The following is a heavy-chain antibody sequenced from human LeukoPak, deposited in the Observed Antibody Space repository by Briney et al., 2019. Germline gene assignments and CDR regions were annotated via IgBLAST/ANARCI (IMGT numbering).Heavy chain of an antibody. CDR1: ELTLSTYW. J-gene: IGHJ6*04. V-gene: IGHV3-7*01. CDR3: ARRASNYDFWSGYNV. CDR2: IKQDGSEK. Sequence: GGSLRLSCAASELTLSTYWMNWVRQAPGKGLEWVASIKQDGSEKNYVDSVKGRFTIYRENAKNSLYLKMSSLRAEDTAVYYCARRASNYDFWSGYNVWGKGTTVTVSS. D-gene: IGHD3-3*01.